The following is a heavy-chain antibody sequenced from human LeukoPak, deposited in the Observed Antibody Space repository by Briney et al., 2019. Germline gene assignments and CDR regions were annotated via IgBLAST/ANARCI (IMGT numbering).Heavy chain of an antibody. V-gene: IGHV3-21*01. CDR3: ARSVAARWDAFDI. Sequence: GGSLRLSCVASGFTFSSYSMNWVRQAPGKGLEWVSSISSSSSYIYYADSVKGRFTISRDNAKNTLYLQMNSLRAEDTAVYYCARSVAARWDAFDIWGQGTMVTVSS. D-gene: IGHD6-6*01. J-gene: IGHJ3*02. CDR1: GFTFSSYS. CDR2: ISSSSSYI.